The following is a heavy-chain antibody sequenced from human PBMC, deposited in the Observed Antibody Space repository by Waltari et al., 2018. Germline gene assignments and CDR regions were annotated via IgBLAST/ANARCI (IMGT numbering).Heavy chain of an antibody. V-gene: IGHV1-2*06. CDR3: AINSYGDYGGGVDY. J-gene: IGHJ4*02. D-gene: IGHD4-17*01. CDR1: GYTFTGYY. Sequence: QVQLVQSGAEVKKPGASVKVSCKASGYTFTGYYMHWVRQAPGQGLEWMGRINPNSGGTNYAQKFQGRVTMTRDTSISTAYMELSRLRSDDTAVHYCAINSYGDYGGGVDYWGQGTLVTVSS. CDR2: INPNSGGT.